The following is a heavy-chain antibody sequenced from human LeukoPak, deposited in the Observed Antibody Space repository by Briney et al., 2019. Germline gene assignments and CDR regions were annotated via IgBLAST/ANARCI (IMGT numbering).Heavy chain of an antibody. CDR1: GFTFSSYS. V-gene: IGHV3-21*01. CDR2: ISSSRSYI. CDR3: ARFIAAPYYFDY. D-gene: IGHD6-13*01. J-gene: IGHJ4*02. Sequence: GGSLRLSCAASGFTFSSYSMNWVRQAPGKGLEWVSFISSSRSYIYYADSVRGRFTISRDNAKNSLYLQMNSLRAEDTAVYYCARFIAAPYYFDYWGRGTLVTVSS.